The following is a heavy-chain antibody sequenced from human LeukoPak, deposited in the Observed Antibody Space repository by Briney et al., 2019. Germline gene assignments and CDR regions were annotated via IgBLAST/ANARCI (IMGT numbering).Heavy chain of an antibody. CDR3: TTAPLPYGSSGYYCVSLDY. V-gene: IGHV3-15*01. CDR2: IKSKTDGGTT. Sequence: GGSLRLSCAASGFTLSNAWMSWVRQAPGQGLEWVGRIKSKTDGGTTDYAAPVKGRFTISRDDSKNTLYLQMNSLNTEDTAVYYCTTAPLPYGSSGYYCVSLDYWGQGTLVTVSS. CDR1: GFTLSNAW. J-gene: IGHJ4*02. D-gene: IGHD3-22*01.